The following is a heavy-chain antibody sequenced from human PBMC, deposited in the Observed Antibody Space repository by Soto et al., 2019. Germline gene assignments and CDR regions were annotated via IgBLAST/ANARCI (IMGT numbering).Heavy chain of an antibody. J-gene: IGHJ3*02. D-gene: IGHD3-22*01. Sequence: QVHLVESGRGVVQPGRSLRIYCAASGFTFSSYGMHWVRQAPGKGLELVAVIWYDGSNKYYADSVKGRLTISRDNSKNTLYLKMNGLRAEDTAGYYCAIFPMYDYDSSGGVDAFDIWGQGTMVTVSS. V-gene: IGHV3-33*01. CDR3: AIFPMYDYDSSGGVDAFDI. CDR1: GFTFSSYG. CDR2: IWYDGSNK.